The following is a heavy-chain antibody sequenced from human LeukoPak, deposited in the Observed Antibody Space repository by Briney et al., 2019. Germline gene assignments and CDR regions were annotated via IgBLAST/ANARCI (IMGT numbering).Heavy chain of an antibody. CDR3: ARDGSLGY. V-gene: IGHV1-2*02. CDR1: GYTFTVHF. CDR2: INADNGAT. D-gene: IGHD3-10*01. J-gene: IGHJ4*03. Sequence: ASVKVSCKASGYTFTVHFIHGVRQAPGQGLEWMGWINADNGATNYGQKFQGRVSMTRDTSINTVYMDLSGLTSDDTAVYYCARDGSLGYWGHGALITVSS.